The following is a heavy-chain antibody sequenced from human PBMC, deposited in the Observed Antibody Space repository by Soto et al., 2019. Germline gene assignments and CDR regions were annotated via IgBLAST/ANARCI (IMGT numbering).Heavy chain of an antibody. CDR1: GFSFSTYA. CDR2: ISGNSGST. Sequence: EVQLLESVGGLVQPGGSLRLSCAASGFSFSTYAMTWVRQAPGKGLEWVSGISGNSGSTYYADSVKGRFTVSRDNSKNTVYLQMNSLRGDDTAVYYCAKVSVVVLAAGDWFDPWGQGTLVTVSS. D-gene: IGHD2-15*01. CDR3: AKVSVVVLAAGDWFDP. V-gene: IGHV3-23*01. J-gene: IGHJ5*02.